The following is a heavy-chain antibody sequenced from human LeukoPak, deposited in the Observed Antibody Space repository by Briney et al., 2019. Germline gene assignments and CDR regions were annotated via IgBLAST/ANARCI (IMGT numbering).Heavy chain of an antibody. Sequence: GGSLRLSCAASGFTFSSYAVSWVRQAPGRGLEWVAAISGSGSNTYYADYVKGRFTISRDNSKNTLYLQMNSLRAEDAAVYYCGKKTGYSSGWYLESWGQGTLVTVSS. CDR1: GFTFSSYA. D-gene: IGHD6-19*01. J-gene: IGHJ4*02. CDR2: ISGSGSNT. V-gene: IGHV3-23*01. CDR3: GKKTGYSSGWYLES.